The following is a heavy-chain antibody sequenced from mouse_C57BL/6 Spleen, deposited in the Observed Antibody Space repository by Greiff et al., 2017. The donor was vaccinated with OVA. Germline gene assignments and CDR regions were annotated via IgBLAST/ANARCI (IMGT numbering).Heavy chain of an antibody. CDR3: TSRYYYGSSYNAY. CDR1: GFTFSDAW. Sequence: EVKLVESGGGLVQPGGSMKLSCAASGFTFSDAWMDWVRQSPEKGLEWVAEIRNKANNHATYYAESVKGRFTISRDDSKSSVYLQMNSLRAEDTGIYYCTSRYYYGSSYNAYWGQGTLVTVSA. D-gene: IGHD1-1*01. V-gene: IGHV6-6*01. CDR2: IRNKANNHAT. J-gene: IGHJ3*01.